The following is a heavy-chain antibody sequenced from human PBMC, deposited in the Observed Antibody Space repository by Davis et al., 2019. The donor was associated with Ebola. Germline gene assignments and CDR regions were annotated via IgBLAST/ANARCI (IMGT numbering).Heavy chain of an antibody. J-gene: IGHJ6*02. V-gene: IGHV3-9*01. Sequence: SLKISCAASGFTFDDYAMHWVRQAPGKGLEWVSGISWNSGSIGYADSVKGRFTISRDNAKNSLYLQMNSLRAEDTALYYCAKVGGYGDYVGRYYYGMDVWGQGTTVIVSS. CDR3: AKVGGYGDYVGRYYYGMDV. CDR1: GFTFDDYA. CDR2: ISWNSGSI. D-gene: IGHD4-17*01.